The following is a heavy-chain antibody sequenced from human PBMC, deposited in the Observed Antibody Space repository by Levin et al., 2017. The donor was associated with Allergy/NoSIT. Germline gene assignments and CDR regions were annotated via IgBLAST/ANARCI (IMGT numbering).Heavy chain of an antibody. Sequence: GESLKISCAASGFTVSSNYMSWVRQAPGKGLEWVSVIYSGGSTYYADSVKGRFTISRDNSKNTLYLQMNSLRAEDTAVYYCARGTYCSDGSCYSGAFDIWGQGTMVTVSS. CDR2: IYSGGST. CDR1: GFTVSSNY. CDR3: ARGTYCSDGSCYSGAFDI. J-gene: IGHJ3*02. V-gene: IGHV3-53*01. D-gene: IGHD2-15*01.